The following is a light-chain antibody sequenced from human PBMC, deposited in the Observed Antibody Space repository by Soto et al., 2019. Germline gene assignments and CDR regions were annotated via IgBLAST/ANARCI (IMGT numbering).Light chain of an antibody. V-gene: IGKV3-20*01. Sequence: EIVVTQSPGTLSLSPGERATLSCRASQSVRSDYFAWYQQKPGQAPRVIIFGVSTRATGIPDRFSGSGSGTDFTLTISRLEPEDFALYYCQQYGNSPLTFGGGTKVDIK. CDR3: QQYGNSPLT. J-gene: IGKJ4*01. CDR2: GVS. CDR1: QSVRSDY.